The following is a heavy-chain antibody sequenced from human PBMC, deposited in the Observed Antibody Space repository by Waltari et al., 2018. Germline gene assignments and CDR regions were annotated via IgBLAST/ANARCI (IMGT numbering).Heavy chain of an antibody. CDR3: AKNGDYYESSGYSNFDY. J-gene: IGHJ4*02. Sequence: QVQLVQSGAEVKKSGSSVRVSCKASGGIFSTYPISWVRQAPGQGLEWMGGIIPIFGTANYAQKFQGRVTITADESTSTAYMELSSLRSEDTAVYYCAKNGDYYESSGYSNFDYWGQGTLVTVSS. CDR2: IIPIFGTA. V-gene: IGHV1-69*01. D-gene: IGHD3-22*01. CDR1: GGIFSTYP.